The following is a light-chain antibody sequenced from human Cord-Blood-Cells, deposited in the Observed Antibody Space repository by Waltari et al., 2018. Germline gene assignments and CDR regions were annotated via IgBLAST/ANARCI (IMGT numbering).Light chain of an antibody. J-gene: IGKJ2*01. CDR3: QQYYSTPYT. CDR2: WAS. CDR1: QSVLYSSNNKNY. Sequence: DIVMTQSPDSLAVSLGERATINRKSSQSVLYSSNNKNYLAWYQQKPGQPPKLLIYWASTRESGVPDRFSGSGSGTDFTLTISSLQAEDVAVYYCQQYYSTPYTFGQVTKLEIK. V-gene: IGKV4-1*01.